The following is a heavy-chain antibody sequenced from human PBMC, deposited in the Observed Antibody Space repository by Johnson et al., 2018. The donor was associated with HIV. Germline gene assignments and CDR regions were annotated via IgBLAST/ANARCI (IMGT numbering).Heavy chain of an antibody. CDR2: ISFAGVKK. D-gene: IGHD4-23*01. CDR3: ARAPWDYGGGAFDI. V-gene: IGHV3-30*03. J-gene: IGHJ3*02. CDR1: GFTFSSYG. Sequence: VQVVESGGGLVQPGRSLRLSCEASGFTFSSYGMAWVRQAPGKGLEWVTVISFAGVKKYYADSVKGRFTISRDNSKNTLYLQMNSLRAEDTAVYYCARAPWDYGGGAFDIWGQGTMVTVSS.